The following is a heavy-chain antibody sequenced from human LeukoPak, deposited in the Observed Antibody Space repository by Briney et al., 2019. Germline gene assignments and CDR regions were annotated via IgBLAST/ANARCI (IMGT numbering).Heavy chain of an antibody. CDR2: FDPEDGET. CDR3: ATDMSSSLDYYYYYGMDV. J-gene: IGHJ6*02. CDR1: GYTLTELS. Sequence: ASVKVSCKVSGYTLTELSMHWVQQAPGKGLEWMGGFDPEDGETIYAQKFQGRVTMTEDTSTDTAYMELSSLRSEDTAVYYCATDMSSSLDYYYYYGMDVWGQGTTVTVSS. D-gene: IGHD6-13*01. V-gene: IGHV1-24*01.